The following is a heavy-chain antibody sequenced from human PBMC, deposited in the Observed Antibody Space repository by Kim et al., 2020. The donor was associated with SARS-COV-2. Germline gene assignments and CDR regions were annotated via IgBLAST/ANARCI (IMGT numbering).Heavy chain of an antibody. Sequence: GESLKISCQGSGYRFGGYWIAWVRQIPGKGLEWMGMIYPGDSDTRYSPSFQGQVTISADKSANTAYLEWSSLKASDTATYYCATTFIRDYFYYGMDVWGQGTPVTVSS. CDR3: ATTFIRDYFYYGMDV. J-gene: IGHJ6*02. D-gene: IGHD3-10*01. CDR2: IYPGDSDT. CDR1: GYRFGGYW. V-gene: IGHV5-51*01.